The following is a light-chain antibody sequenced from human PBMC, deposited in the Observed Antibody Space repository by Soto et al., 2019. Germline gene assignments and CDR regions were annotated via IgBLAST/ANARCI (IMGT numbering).Light chain of an antibody. CDR1: QSISSW. CDR2: KAS. J-gene: IGKJ1*01. V-gene: IGKV1-5*03. Sequence: DIQMTQSPSTLSAPVGDRVTITCRASQSISSWLAWYQQKPGKAPKLLIYKASSLESGVPSRFSGSGSGTEFTLTISCLQPDDFATYYCQQYNSLWTFGQGTKVEIK. CDR3: QQYNSLWT.